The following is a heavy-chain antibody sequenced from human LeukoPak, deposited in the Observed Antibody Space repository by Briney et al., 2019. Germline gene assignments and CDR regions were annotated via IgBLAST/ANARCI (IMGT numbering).Heavy chain of an antibody. J-gene: IGHJ4*02. CDR1: GFTFSSYA. Sequence: PGRSLRLSCAASGFTFSSYAMHWVRQAPGKGLEWVAVISYDGSNKYYADSVKGRFTISRDNSKNTLYLQMNSLRAEDTAVYYCASMAVAGGDFDYWGQGTLVTVSS. V-gene: IGHV3-30-3*01. D-gene: IGHD6-19*01. CDR3: ASMAVAGGDFDY. CDR2: ISYDGSNK.